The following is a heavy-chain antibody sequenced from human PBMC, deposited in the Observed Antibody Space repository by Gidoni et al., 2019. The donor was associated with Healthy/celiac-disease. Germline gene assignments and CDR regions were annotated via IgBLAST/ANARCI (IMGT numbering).Heavy chain of an antibody. J-gene: IGHJ4*02. CDR3: ARYSGYVGAFDY. Sequence: QVSLQEPGPGLVQPSESLSLTCPVSVGSISSYFWSWIRQPPGKGLEWIGYIYYSGSTNYNPSRKSRVTISVDTSKNQFSLKRSYVTDADTAVYYCARYSGYVGAFDYWGQGTLVTVSS. V-gene: IGHV4-59*01. CDR2: IYYSGST. D-gene: IGHD5-12*01. CDR1: VGSISSYF.